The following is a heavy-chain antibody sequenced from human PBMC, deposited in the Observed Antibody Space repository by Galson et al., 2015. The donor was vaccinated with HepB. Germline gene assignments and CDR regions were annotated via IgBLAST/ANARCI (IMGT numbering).Heavy chain of an antibody. CDR1: GFTFSSYS. D-gene: IGHD4-23*01. CDR3: ARDLYLYGGNSNYYYGMDV. V-gene: IGHV3-21*01. Sequence: SLRLSCAASGFTFSSYSMNWVRQAPGKGLEWVSSISSSSSYIYYADSVKGRFTISRDNAKNSLYLQMNSLRAEDTAVYYCARDLYLYGGNSNYYYGMDVWGQGTTVTVSS. CDR2: ISSSSSYI. J-gene: IGHJ6*02.